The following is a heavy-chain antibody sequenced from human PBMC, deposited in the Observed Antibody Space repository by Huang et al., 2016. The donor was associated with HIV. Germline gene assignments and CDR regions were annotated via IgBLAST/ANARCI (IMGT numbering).Heavy chain of an antibody. D-gene: IGHD3-16*01. Sequence: QVQLHQWGAGLLKPSETLSLTCAVYGGSFSGPNWTWIRQTPGKGLEWIGEINHSGRTNYRPSLKGRVTISLATSKDQFSLRLRSVTAADTAVYYCARGRGDARGFLGLDFWGQGTLVTVSS. CDR2: INHSGRT. CDR3: ARGRGDARGFLGLDF. J-gene: IGHJ4*02. V-gene: IGHV4-34*01. CDR1: GGSFSGPN.